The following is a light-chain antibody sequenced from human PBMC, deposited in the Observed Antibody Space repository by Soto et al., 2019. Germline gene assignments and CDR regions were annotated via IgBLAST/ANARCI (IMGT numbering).Light chain of an antibody. CDR1: QSVSSSY. J-gene: IGKJ2*01. CDR3: QQYGSSPYT. V-gene: IGKV3-20*01. CDR2: GAS. Sequence: EIVLTQSPGTLSLSPGERATLSCRASQSVSSSYLAWYQQKPGQAPRLLIYGASSRATGIPDRFSGSGSGTDFTLTISRLEPEDFAVYDCQQYGSSPYTCGQWTKLEIK.